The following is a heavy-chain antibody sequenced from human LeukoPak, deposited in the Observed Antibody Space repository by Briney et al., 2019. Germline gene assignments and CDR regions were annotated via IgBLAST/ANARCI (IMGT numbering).Heavy chain of an antibody. D-gene: IGHD3-10*01. CDR1: GGFFSGSH. CDR2: ITHSGST. J-gene: IGHJ3*02. V-gene: IGHV4-34*01. CDR3: ARVRQAVRGAFDI. Sequence: SETLSLTCAVYGGFFSGSHWGWIRQPPGKGLEVIGEITHSGSTNYKPSLKSRVTVSIDTSKKQFSLRLSSVTAADTAVYYCARVRQAVRGAFDIWGQGTMVTVSS.